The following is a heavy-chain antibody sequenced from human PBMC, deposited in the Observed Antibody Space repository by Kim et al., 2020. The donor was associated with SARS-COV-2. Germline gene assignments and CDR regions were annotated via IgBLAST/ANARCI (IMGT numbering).Heavy chain of an antibody. J-gene: IGHJ4*02. V-gene: IGHV4-39*07. CDR3: ARETYYYDSSGYYSPPYFDY. Sequence: RVTISVDTSKNQFSLKLSSVTAADTAVYYCARETYYYDSSGYYSPPYFDYWGQGTLVTVSS. D-gene: IGHD3-22*01.